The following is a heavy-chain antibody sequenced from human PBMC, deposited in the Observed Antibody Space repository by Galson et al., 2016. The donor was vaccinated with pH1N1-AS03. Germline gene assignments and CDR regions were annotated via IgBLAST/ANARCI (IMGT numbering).Heavy chain of an antibody. Sequence: QSGAEVKKPGESLKISCQASGYIFSSYWIGWVRQRPGKGLEWMGIIWPADSDTKYNPSFQGQVTISVDTSLNTAYLQWSSLEASGTAMYFCARQKYCSGGSCFLYYDAFDMWGQGTLVTVSS. J-gene: IGHJ3*02. CDR3: ARQKYCSGGSCFLYYDAFDM. CDR2: IWPADSDT. CDR1: GYIFSSYW. D-gene: IGHD2-15*01. V-gene: IGHV5-51*01.